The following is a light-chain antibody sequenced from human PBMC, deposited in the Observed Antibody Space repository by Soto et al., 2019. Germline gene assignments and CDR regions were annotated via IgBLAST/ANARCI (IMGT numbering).Light chain of an antibody. J-gene: IGLJ1*01. Sequence: QSALTQPPSASGSPGQSVTISCTGTSSDVGGYNYVSWYQQHPGKAPKLMIYEVSKRPSGVPDRFSGSKSGNKASLTVSVLQAEDEADYYCSSYAGSNNYVFGTGTKLTVL. CDR3: SSYAGSNNYV. CDR1: SSDVGGYNY. CDR2: EVS. V-gene: IGLV2-8*01.